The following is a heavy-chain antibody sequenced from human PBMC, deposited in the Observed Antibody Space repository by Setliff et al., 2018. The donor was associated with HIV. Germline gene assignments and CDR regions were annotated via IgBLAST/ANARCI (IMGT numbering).Heavy chain of an antibody. J-gene: IGHJ4*02. CDR3: ARDRYAGEIDC. V-gene: IGHV4-61*02. D-gene: IGHD3-10*01. Sequence: SETLSLTCTVSGGSISFGCYYWSWIRQPAGKGLEWIGRMHTSGSTSYNPSLKSRVTISTDTSKNQFSLELTSVIAADTAVYYCARDRYAGEIDCWGQGTLVTVSS. CDR2: MHTSGST. CDR1: GGSISFGCYY.